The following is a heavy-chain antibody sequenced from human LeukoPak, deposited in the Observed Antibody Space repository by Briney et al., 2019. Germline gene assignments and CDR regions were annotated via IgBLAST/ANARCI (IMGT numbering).Heavy chain of an antibody. Sequence: GASVKVSCKASGYTFTGYYMHWVRQAPGQGLEWMGWINPNSGGTNYAQKFQGRVTMTRDTSISTAYMELSRLRSDDTAVYYCFVRGVIFYYYGMDVWGQGTTVTVSS. V-gene: IGHV1-2*02. CDR3: FVRGVIFYYYGMDV. D-gene: IGHD3-10*01. CDR2: INPNSGGT. J-gene: IGHJ6*02. CDR1: GYTFTGYY.